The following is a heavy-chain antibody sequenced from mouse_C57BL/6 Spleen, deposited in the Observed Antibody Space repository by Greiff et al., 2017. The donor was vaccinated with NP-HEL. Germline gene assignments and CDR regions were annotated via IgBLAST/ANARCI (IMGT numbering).Heavy chain of an antibody. J-gene: IGHJ2*01. Sequence: VQLQQPGAELVKPGASVKLSCKASGYTFTSYWMQWVKQRPGQGLEWIGEIDPSDSYTNYNQKFKGKATLTVDTSSSTAYMQLSSLTSEDSAVYYCARGGYGLYFDYWGQGTTLTVSS. CDR1: GYTFTSYW. D-gene: IGHD1-1*02. CDR3: ARGGYGLYFDY. CDR2: IDPSDSYT. V-gene: IGHV1-50*01.